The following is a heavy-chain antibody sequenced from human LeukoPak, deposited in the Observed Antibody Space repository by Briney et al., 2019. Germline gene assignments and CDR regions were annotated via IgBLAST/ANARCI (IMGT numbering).Heavy chain of an antibody. V-gene: IGHV4-30-2*01. CDR2: INHSGST. CDR1: GGSISSGGYY. J-gene: IGHJ4*02. Sequence: SQTLSLTCTVSGGSISSGGYYWSWIRQPPGKGLEWIGEINHSGSTNYNPSLKSRVTISVDTSKNQFSLKLSSVTAADTAVYYCARGTRHPSHWGQGTLVTVSS. D-gene: IGHD6-6*01. CDR3: ARGTRHPSH.